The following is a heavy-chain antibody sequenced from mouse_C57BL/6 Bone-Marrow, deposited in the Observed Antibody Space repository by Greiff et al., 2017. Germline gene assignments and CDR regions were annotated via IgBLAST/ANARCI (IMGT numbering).Heavy chain of an antibody. CDR1: GFTFSSYG. D-gene: IGHD1-1*01. CDR3: ARDYYGSSYLAWFAY. V-gene: IGHV5-6*01. J-gene: IGHJ3*01. Sequence: EVQLVESGGDLVKPGGSLKLSCAASGFTFSSYGMSWVRQTPDKRLEWVATISSGGSYTYYPDSVKGRFTISRDNAKNTLYLQMSSLKSEDTAMYYGARDYYGSSYLAWFAYWGQGTLVTVSA. CDR2: ISSGGSYT.